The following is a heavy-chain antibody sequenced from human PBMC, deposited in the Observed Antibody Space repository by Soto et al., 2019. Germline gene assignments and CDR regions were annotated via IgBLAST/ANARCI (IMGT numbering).Heavy chain of an antibody. D-gene: IGHD3-22*01. V-gene: IGHV3-23*01. CDR3: TRSRGFGGMDV. CDR1: GFTVNSHV. CDR2: ISGSGGGT. Sequence: GGSLRLSCAASGFTVNSHVMSWVRQAPGKGLEWVSSISGSGGGTYYGDSVKGRFTISRDSSSSTVYLEMKNLRGEDTAVYFCTRSRGFGGMDVWGQGTTVTVSS. J-gene: IGHJ6*02.